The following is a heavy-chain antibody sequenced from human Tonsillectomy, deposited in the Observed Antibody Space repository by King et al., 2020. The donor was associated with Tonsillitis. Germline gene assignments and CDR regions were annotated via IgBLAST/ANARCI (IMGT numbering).Heavy chain of an antibody. CDR3: ATTRQSSNSFTDYFDY. CDR1: GYSFTNYG. D-gene: IGHD1-1*01. CDR2: ISTYNGNT. J-gene: IGHJ4*02. V-gene: IGHV1-18*04. Sequence: VQLVESGAEVKKPGASVKVSCKASGYSFTNYGISWVRQAPGQGLEWMGWISTYNGNTNYAQKLQGRVTMTTDTSTSTAYMELRSLRSDDSAVYYCATTRQSSNSFTDYFDYWGQGTLVTVSS.